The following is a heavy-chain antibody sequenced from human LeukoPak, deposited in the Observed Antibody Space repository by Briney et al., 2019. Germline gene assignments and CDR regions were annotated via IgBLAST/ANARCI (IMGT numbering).Heavy chain of an antibody. Sequence: ASVKVSCKASGGTFSSYAISWVRQAPGQGLEWMGGIIPIFGTANYAQKFQGRVTITADESTSTAYMELSSLRSGDTAVYYCARDGGSYFLYYYYYGMDVWGQGTTVTVSS. J-gene: IGHJ6*02. CDR1: GGTFSSYA. D-gene: IGHD1-26*01. CDR2: IIPIFGTA. CDR3: ARDGGSYFLYYYYYGMDV. V-gene: IGHV1-69*13.